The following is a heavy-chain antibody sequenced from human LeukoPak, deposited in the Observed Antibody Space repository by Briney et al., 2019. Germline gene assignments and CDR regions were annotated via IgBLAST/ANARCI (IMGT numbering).Heavy chain of an antibody. J-gene: IGHJ6*02. D-gene: IGHD3-3*01. CDR1: GYTVTSYY. Sequence: ASVKVSCKASGYTVTSYYMHWVRQAPGQGLEWMGILNPSGGSTSCAQKFQGRATLTRATSTSTVYMELSSLRSEDTAVYYCARGGYDFVYYYYGMDVWGQGTTVTVSS. V-gene: IGHV1-46*01. CDR3: ARGGYDFVYYYYGMDV. CDR2: LNPSGGST.